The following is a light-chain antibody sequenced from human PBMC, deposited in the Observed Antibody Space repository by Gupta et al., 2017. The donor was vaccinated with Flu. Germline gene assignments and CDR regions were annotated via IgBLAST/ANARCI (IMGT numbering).Light chain of an antibody. CDR1: SSNIEAGYD. CDR3: QSYDSSLSGSEV. J-gene: IGLJ2*01. V-gene: IGLV1-40*01. CDR2: GNT. Sequence: QSALTQPPSVSGAPGQRVTISCTGSSSNIEAGYDVHWYQQLPGTAPKLLIYGNTNRPSGVPDRFSGSTSGASASLAIAGLQADDEADYYCQSYDSSLSGSEVFGGGTKLTVL.